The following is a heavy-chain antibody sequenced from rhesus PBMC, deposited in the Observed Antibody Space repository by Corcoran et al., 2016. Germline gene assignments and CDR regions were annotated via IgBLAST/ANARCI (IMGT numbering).Heavy chain of an antibody. CDR1: GGSISSSY. CDR2: IYGSGSST. D-gene: IGHD4-29*01. Sequence: QLQLQESGPGLVKPSETLSVTCAVSGGSISSSYWCWIRQAPGKGLEWIGYIYGSGSSTNYNPSLKSRVTLSVDTSKNQLSLKLSSVTTADTAVYYCARDRSSYYDYWGQGVLVTVSS. J-gene: IGHJ4*01. CDR3: ARDRSSYYDY. V-gene: IGHV4-169*02.